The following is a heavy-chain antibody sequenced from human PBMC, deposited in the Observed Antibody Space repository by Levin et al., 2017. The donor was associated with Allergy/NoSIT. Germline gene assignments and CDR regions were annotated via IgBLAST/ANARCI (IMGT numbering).Heavy chain of an antibody. CDR1: GGSTNYYY. V-gene: IGHV4-59*01. CDR2: MYYSGST. CDR3: ARDGGVCSDGTCLKGFDP. J-gene: IGHJ5*02. D-gene: IGHD2-15*01. Sequence: KPGGSLRLSCTVSGGSTNYYYWNWIRQLPGKGLEWIGYMYYSGSTNYSPSLKSRVTISVDASKNQVSLKLSSVTAADTAIYYCARDGGVCSDGTCLKGFDPWGQGTLVTVSS.